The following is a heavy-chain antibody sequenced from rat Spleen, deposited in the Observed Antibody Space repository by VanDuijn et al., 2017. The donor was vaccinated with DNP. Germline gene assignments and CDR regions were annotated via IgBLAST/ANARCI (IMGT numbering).Heavy chain of an antibody. J-gene: IGHJ2*01. Sequence: VQLVESGGDLVQPGRSMKLSCAASGFTFSDFPMAWVRQAPRRGLEWVATTTTTGGTSYYRDSVKGRFTISRDNAKSTLYLQMDSLRSEDTATYYCATEDYGYPFDYWGQGVMVTVSS. V-gene: IGHV5-46*01. D-gene: IGHD1-7*01. CDR2: TTTTGGTS. CDR3: ATEDYGYPFDY. CDR1: GFTFSDFP.